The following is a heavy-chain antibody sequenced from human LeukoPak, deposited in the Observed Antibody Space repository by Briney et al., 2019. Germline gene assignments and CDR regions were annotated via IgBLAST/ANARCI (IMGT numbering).Heavy chain of an antibody. Sequence: SETLSLTCTVSGGSISSSSYYWGWIRQPPGKGLEWIGSIYYSGSTYYNPSLKSRVTISVDTSKNQFSLKLSSVTVADTAVYYCARLVSGRRYYDSSGYGFSPYWGQGTLVTVSS. CDR3: ARLVSGRRYYDSSGYGFSPY. CDR2: IYYSGST. D-gene: IGHD3-22*01. J-gene: IGHJ4*02. CDR1: GGSISSSSYY. V-gene: IGHV4-39*01.